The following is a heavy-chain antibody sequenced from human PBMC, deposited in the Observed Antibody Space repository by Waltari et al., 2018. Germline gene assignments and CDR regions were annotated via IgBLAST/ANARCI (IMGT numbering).Heavy chain of an antibody. J-gene: IGHJ4*02. CDR2: ISFSGTT. V-gene: IGHV4-61*02. D-gene: IGHD2-8*02. CDR1: GDPISSGAYY. CDR3: GRIGGVPL. Sequence: QVQLQESGPGLVKPSQTLSLTCTVSGDPISSGAYYWSWIRQPAGKGLEWIGRISFSGTTVYNPSLQSRITISLDTSKNQFSLKLSSVIATDTAVYYCGRIGGVPLWGQGTLVTVSS.